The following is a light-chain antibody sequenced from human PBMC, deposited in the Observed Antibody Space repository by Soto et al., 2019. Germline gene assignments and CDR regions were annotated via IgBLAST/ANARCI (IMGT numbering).Light chain of an antibody. CDR2: AAS. CDR1: RGINNY. CDR3: QHYNSYSEA. J-gene: IGKJ1*01. V-gene: IGKV1-16*01. Sequence: DIQMTQSPSSLSASVGDTVTITCRASRGINNYLAWFQQRPGKAPRSLIYAASSLQSGVPWRFSGSGSGTDFTLTITNLQPEDFATYYCQHYNSYSEAFGQGTKVELK.